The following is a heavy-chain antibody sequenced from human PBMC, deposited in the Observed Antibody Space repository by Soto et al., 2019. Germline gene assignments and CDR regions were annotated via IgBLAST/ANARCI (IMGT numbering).Heavy chain of an antibody. CDR1: GGSVSSGSYY. CDR2: VYYSGST. CDR3: ARGRSRPDF. Sequence: QVQLQESGPGLVKPSETLSLTCTVSGGSVSSGSYYWSWIRQPPGKGLEWIGCVYYSGSTTYNPSLKSRVTIYIDTSKNQFSLKLSSVAAADTAVYYCARGRSRPDFWGQGTLVTVSS. D-gene: IGHD3-16*02. V-gene: IGHV4-61*01. J-gene: IGHJ4*02.